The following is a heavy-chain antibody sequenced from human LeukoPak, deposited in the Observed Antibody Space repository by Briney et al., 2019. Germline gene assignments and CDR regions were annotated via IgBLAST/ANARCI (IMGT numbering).Heavy chain of an antibody. D-gene: IGHD5-12*01. V-gene: IGHV3-30*18. CDR1: GFTFSSYG. J-gene: IGHJ3*02. Sequence: GGSLRLSCAASGFTFSSYGMHWVRQAPGKGLEWVAVISYDGSNKYYADSVKGRFTISRDNSKNTLYLQMNSLRAEDTAVYYCAKMMATLTDAFDIWGQGTMVTVPS. CDR2: ISYDGSNK. CDR3: AKMMATLTDAFDI.